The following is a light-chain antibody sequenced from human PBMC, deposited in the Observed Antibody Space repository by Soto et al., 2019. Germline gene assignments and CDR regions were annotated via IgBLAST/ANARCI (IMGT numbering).Light chain of an antibody. CDR2: DAS. CDR3: QQSYSTLT. J-gene: IGKJ4*01. Sequence: EIVMTQSPATLSVSPGERATLSCRASQSVSSYLAWYQQKPGQAPRLLIYDASNRATGIPDRFSGSGSGTDFTLTISSLQPEDFATYYCQQSYSTLTFGGGTKVDIK. V-gene: IGKV3D-15*01. CDR1: QSVSSY.